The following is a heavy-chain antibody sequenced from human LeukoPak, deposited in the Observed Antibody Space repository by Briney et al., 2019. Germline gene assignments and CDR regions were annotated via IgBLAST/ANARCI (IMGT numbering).Heavy chain of an antibody. CDR1: GFTFSSYS. CDR2: ISSSSSYI. CDR3: ASLISWFGEYRMDV. J-gene: IGHJ6*02. Sequence: GGSLRLSCAASGFTFSSYSMNWVRQAPGKGLEWVSSISSSSSYIYYADSVKGRFTISRDNAENSLYLQMNSLRAEDTAVYYCASLISWFGEYRMDVWGQGTTVTVSS. V-gene: IGHV3-21*01. D-gene: IGHD3-10*01.